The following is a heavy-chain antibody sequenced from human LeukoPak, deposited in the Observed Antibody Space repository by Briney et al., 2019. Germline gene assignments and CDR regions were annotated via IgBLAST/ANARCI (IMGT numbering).Heavy chain of an antibody. J-gene: IGHJ4*02. CDR2: ISAYNGNT. D-gene: IGHD6-13*01. Sequence: GASVKVSCKASGYTFTNYGISWVRQAPGQGLEWMGWISAYNGNTNYAQKVQGRVTMTTDTSPSTAYMELRSLRSDDTAVYYCASKRAAAGDYSCDYWGQGTLVTVSS. V-gene: IGHV1-18*01. CDR1: GYTFTNYG. CDR3: ASKRAAAGDYSCDY.